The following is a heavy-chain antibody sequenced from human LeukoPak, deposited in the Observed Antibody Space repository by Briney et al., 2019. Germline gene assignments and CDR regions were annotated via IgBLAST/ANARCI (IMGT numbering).Heavy chain of an antibody. V-gene: IGHV3-48*01. CDR3: ARVDGPTVFVYYLDF. J-gene: IGHJ4*02. D-gene: IGHD3-10*02. Sequence: GGSLRLSCVTSGFVLSSRGMVWARQAPGNGLEWVSYISPRGETIYYADSVKGRFTVSRDNAKSSMFLQMESLRVEDTAKYYCARVDGPTVFVYYLDFWGQGTLATVSS. CDR2: ISPRGETI. CDR1: GFVLSSRG.